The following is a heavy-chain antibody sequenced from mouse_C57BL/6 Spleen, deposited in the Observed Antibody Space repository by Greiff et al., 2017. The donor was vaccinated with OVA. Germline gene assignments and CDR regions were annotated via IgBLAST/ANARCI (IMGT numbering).Heavy chain of an antibody. CDR2: IHPNSGST. V-gene: IGHV1-64*01. D-gene: IGHD2-1*01. J-gene: IGHJ3*01. Sequence: QLQQPGAELVKPGASVKLSCKASGYTFTSYWMHWVKQRLGQGLEWMGMIHPNSGSTNYNEKFKSKATLTVDKSSSTAYMQLSSLTSEDSAVYYCARSYGNYAWFAYWGQGTLVTVSA. CDR1: GYTFTSYW. CDR3: ARSYGNYAWFAY.